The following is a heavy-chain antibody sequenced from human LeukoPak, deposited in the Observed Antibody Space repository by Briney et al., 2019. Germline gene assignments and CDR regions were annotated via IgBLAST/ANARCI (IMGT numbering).Heavy chain of an antibody. CDR3: NRTYGKYASFENV. J-gene: IGHJ6*02. CDR2: IRSKANSYAT. Sequence: GGSLKLSCAASGFTFSGSAMHWVRQASGKGLEWVGRIRSKANSYATTYAASVKGRFTISRDNSKNTAYLQMNSLKTEDTAAYYCNRTYGKYASFENVWGQGTTVTVSS. V-gene: IGHV3-73*01. CDR1: GFTFSGSA. D-gene: IGHD4-17*01.